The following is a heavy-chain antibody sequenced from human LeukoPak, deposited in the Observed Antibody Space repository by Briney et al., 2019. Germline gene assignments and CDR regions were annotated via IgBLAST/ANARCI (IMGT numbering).Heavy chain of an antibody. CDR1: GFTFSSYE. CDR2: ISSSGGAI. D-gene: IGHD3-3*01. V-gene: IGHV3-48*03. Sequence: PGGSLRLSCAASGFTFSSYEMNWVRQAPGKGLEWVSYISSSGGAIYYADSVKGRFTISRDNSKNTLYLQMNSLRAEDTAVYYCAKQDDFWSGYYDWFDPWGQGTLVTVSS. CDR3: AKQDDFWSGYYDWFDP. J-gene: IGHJ5*02.